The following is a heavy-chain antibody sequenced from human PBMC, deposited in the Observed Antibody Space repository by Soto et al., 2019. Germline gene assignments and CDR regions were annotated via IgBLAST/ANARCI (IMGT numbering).Heavy chain of an antibody. D-gene: IGHD1-26*01. CDR1: GFTFSSYE. J-gene: IGHJ4*02. V-gene: IGHV3-48*03. CDR3: ARVLYATWSSFDY. Sequence: PGGSLRLSCTASGFTFSSYEMTWVRQAPGKGLEWISYITSGGTTYYADSAKGRFTISRDNAKNSLYLHPNSLTAEDTAIYYCARVLYATWSSFDYWGQGTLVTVSS. CDR2: ITSGGTT.